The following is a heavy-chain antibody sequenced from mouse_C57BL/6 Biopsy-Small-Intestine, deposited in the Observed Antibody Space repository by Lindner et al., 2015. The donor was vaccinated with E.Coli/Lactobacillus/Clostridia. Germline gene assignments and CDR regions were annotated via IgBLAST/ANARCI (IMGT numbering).Heavy chain of an antibody. Sequence: SVKVSCKASGYTSTSYYIHWVRQAPGQGLEWMGIFNPGGTGTRYAQKFQGRITMTRDTSTSTVFMELSSLTSDDTAVYYCARSHQKGLEHWGQGTLVTVSS. CDR1: GYTSTSYY. D-gene: IGHD3-3*01. CDR2: FNPGGTGT. J-gene: IGHJ4*01. V-gene: IGHV1S61*01. CDR3: ARSHQKGLEH.